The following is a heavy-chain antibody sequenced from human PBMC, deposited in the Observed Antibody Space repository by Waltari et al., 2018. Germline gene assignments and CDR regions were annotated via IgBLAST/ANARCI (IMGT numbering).Heavy chain of an antibody. CDR1: GGSISSSS. J-gene: IGHJ4*02. V-gene: IGHV3-21*01. CDR3: ARFPDY. Sequence: LQLQESGPGLVKPSETLSLTCTVSGGSISSSSYYWGWIRQPPGKGLEWVSSITSSSSHIYYADSVRGRFTISRDNAKNSLYLQMNSLRGEDTAVYYCARFPDYWGQGTLVTVSS. CDR2: ITSSSSHI.